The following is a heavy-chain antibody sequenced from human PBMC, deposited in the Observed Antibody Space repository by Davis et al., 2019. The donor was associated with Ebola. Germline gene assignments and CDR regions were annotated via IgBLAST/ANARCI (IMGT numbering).Heavy chain of an antibody. CDR3: ARDLGYCSSTSCYIYYGMDV. Sequence: GGSLRLSCAASGFTFSSYAIHWVRQAPGKGLEWVAVISYDGSNKYYADSVKGRFTISRDNSKNTLYLQMNSLRAEDTAVYYCARDLGYCSSTSCYIYYGMDVWGQGTTVTVSS. CDR2: ISYDGSNK. J-gene: IGHJ6*02. D-gene: IGHD2-2*02. V-gene: IGHV3-30-3*01. CDR1: GFTFSSYA.